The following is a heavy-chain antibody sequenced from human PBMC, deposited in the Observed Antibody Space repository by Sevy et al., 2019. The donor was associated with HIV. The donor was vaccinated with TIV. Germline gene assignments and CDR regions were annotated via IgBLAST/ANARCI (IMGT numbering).Heavy chain of an antibody. CDR1: GGSMSGYY. D-gene: IGHD2-15*01. V-gene: IGHV4-59*01. Sequence: SETLSLTCTVSGGSMSGYYLTWIRQPPGKGLEWIGYFSYSRTTNYNPSLKSRVTISVDRFKNQFSLKLNSVTAADTAVYYCATCSPDYYYVFDVWGQGTTVTVSS. J-gene: IGHJ6*02. CDR3: ATCSPDYYYVFDV. CDR2: FSYSRTT.